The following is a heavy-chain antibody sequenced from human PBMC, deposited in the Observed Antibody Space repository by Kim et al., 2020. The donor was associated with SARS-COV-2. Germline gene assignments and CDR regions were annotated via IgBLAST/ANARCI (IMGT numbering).Heavy chain of an antibody. CDR2: INTNTGNP. Sequence: ASVKVTCKASGYIFTSYSMNWLRQAPGQGLEWMGWINTNTGNPTYVQGLTGRFVFSLDTSVSTAYLQISSVKTEDTAMYYCARDSGYDGPFDSWGQGTLVTVSS. D-gene: IGHD5-12*01. V-gene: IGHV7-4-1*02. CDR3: ARDSGYDGPFDS. CDR1: GYIFTSYS. J-gene: IGHJ4*02.